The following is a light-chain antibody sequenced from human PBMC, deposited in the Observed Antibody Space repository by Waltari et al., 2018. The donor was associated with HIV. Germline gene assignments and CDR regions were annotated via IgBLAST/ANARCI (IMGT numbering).Light chain of an antibody. V-gene: IGKV2-28*01. CDR2: LGS. CDR1: QSLLHSNGYNY. Sequence: DIVLTQSPLSVPVTPPEPASISCRSSQSLLHSNGYNYLDWYLQKPGQSPQLLIYLGSSRASGVPDRFSGSRSGTDFTLKISRVEAEDIGVYYCMQALQIPPTFGQGTRLEI. J-gene: IGKJ5*01. CDR3: MQALQIPPT.